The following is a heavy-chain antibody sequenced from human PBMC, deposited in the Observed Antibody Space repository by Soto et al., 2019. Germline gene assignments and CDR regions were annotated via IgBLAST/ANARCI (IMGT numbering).Heavy chain of an antibody. CDR3: ARERVPLTTVTTFFDY. V-gene: IGHV1-2*02. CDR1: GYTFTGYY. Sequence: ASVKVSCKASGYTFTGYYMHWVRQAPGQGLEWMGWINPNSGGTNYAQKFQGRVTMTRDTSISTAYMELSRLRSDDTAVYYCARERVPLTTVTTFFDYWGQGTLVTVSS. J-gene: IGHJ4*02. CDR2: INPNSGGT. D-gene: IGHD4-17*01.